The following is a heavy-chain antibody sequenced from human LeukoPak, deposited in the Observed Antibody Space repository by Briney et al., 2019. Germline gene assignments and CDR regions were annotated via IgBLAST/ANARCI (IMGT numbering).Heavy chain of an antibody. CDR1: GFTFSSYR. J-gene: IGHJ3*02. D-gene: IGHD2-15*01. CDR3: ARDLVVAATSSSDAFDI. Sequence: GGSLRLSCAASGFTFSSYRMNWVRQAPGKGLEWVSSISSSSSYIYYADSVKGRFTISRDNAKNSLYLQMNSLRAEDTAVCYCARDLVVAATSSSDAFDIWGQGTMVTVSS. CDR2: ISSSSSYI. V-gene: IGHV3-21*01.